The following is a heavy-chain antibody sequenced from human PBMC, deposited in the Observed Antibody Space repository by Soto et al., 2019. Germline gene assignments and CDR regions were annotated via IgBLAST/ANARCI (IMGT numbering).Heavy chain of an antibody. Sequence: PSETLSLTCTVSGGSVSSGSYYWSWIRQPPGKGLEWIGYIYYSGSTNYNPSLKSRVTISVDTSKNQFSLKLSSVTAADAAVYYCARAPRLGYYDSSGYYNYYYGMEVWGQGTTVTVSS. V-gene: IGHV4-61*01. CDR2: IYYSGST. CDR3: ARAPRLGYYDSSGYYNYYYGMEV. D-gene: IGHD3-22*01. J-gene: IGHJ6*02. CDR1: GGSVSSGSYY.